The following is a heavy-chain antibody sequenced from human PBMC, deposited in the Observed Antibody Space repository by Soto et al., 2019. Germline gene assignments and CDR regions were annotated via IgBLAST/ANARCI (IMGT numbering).Heavy chain of an antibody. Sequence: ASVKVSCKASGYTFTGYYMHWVRQAPGQGLEWMGWINPNSGGTNYAQKFQGRVTMTRDTSISTAYMELSRLRSDDTAVYYCAREAPRIAAAGPYFDCWGQGTLVTVSS. CDR1: GYTFTGYY. D-gene: IGHD6-13*01. CDR3: AREAPRIAAAGPYFDC. CDR2: INPNSGGT. J-gene: IGHJ4*02. V-gene: IGHV1-2*02.